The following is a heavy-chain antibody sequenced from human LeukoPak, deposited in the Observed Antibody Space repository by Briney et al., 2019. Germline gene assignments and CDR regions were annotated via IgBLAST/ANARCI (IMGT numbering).Heavy chain of an antibody. J-gene: IGHJ6*02. CDR3: ARDGWFGDPTGGYYYYGMDV. CDR2: IYYSKNT. V-gene: IGHV4-39*02. Sequence: SETLSLTCTVSGGSISSSSAYWGWIRQPPGKGLEWIGSIYYSKNTYYNPSLKSRVTISADTSKNQFSLTLSSVTAADTAVYYCARDGWFGDPTGGYYYYGMDVWGQGTTVTVSS. CDR1: GGSISSSSAY. D-gene: IGHD3-10*01.